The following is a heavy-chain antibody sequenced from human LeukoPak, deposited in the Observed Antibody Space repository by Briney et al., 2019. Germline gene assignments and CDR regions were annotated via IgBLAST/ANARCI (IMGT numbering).Heavy chain of an antibody. V-gene: IGHV3-73*01. CDR2: IRSKANSYAT. D-gene: IGHD2-15*01. Sequence: PGGSLRLSCAASGFTFSSYAMSWVRQASGKGLEWVGRIRSKANSYATAYAASVKGRFTISRDDSKNTAYLQMNSLKTEDTAVYYCTIAATHYWGQGTLVTVSS. CDR3: TIAATHY. J-gene: IGHJ4*02. CDR1: GFTFSSYA.